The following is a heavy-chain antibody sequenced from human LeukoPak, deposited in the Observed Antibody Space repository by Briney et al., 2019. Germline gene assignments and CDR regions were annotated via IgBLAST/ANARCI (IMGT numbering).Heavy chain of an antibody. CDR3: ARAPSSDDAFDI. CDR2: IYYSGST. V-gene: IGHV4-31*03. CDR1: GGSISSGGYY. Sequence: SETLSPTCTVSGGSISSGGYYWSWIRQHPGKGLEWIGYIYYSGSTYYNPSLKSRVTISVDTSKNQFSLKLSSVTAADTAVYYCARAPSSDDAFDIWGQGTMVTVSS. D-gene: IGHD3-22*01. J-gene: IGHJ3*02.